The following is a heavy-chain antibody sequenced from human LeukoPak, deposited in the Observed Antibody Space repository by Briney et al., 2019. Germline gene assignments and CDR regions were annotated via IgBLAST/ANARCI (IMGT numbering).Heavy chain of an antibody. J-gene: IGHJ3*02. Sequence: GGSLTLSCAASGFTFSSYAMSWVRQAPGGGLEWVSSIIGSGGSTYYADSVKGRFTISRDNSKNTLYLQMNSLRAEDTAVYYCAKSSGRYSYDARFDAFDIWGQGTMVTVSS. D-gene: IGHD5-18*01. V-gene: IGHV3-23*01. CDR2: IIGSGGST. CDR1: GFTFSSYA. CDR3: AKSSGRYSYDARFDAFDI.